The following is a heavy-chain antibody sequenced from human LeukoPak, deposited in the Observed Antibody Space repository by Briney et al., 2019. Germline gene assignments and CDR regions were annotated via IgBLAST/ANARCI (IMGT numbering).Heavy chain of an antibody. Sequence: SETLSLTCTVSGGSISSSSYYWGWIRQPPGKGLEWIGSIYYSGSTYYNPSLKSRVTISVDTSKNQFSLKLSSVTAADTAAYYCARQGGGGFGYWGQGTLVTVSS. CDR1: GGSISSSSYY. D-gene: IGHD3-16*01. V-gene: IGHV4-39*07. CDR3: ARQGGGGFGY. J-gene: IGHJ4*02. CDR2: IYYSGST.